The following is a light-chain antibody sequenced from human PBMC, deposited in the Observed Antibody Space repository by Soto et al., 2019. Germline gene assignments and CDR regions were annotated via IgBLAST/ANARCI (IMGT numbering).Light chain of an antibody. V-gene: IGLV1-47*01. CDR2: RNN. CDR3: AAWDDSLSVHVV. Sequence: QSVLTQPPSASGTPGQRVTISCSGSSSNIGSNYVYWYRQLPGTAPKLLIYRNNQRPSGVPDRFSGSKSGTSASLAISGLRSEDEADYYCAAWDDSLSVHVVFGGGTKLTVL. CDR1: SSNIGSNY. J-gene: IGLJ2*01.